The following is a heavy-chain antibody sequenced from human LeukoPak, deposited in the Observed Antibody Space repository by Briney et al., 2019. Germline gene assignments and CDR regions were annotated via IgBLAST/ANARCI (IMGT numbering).Heavy chain of an antibody. CDR2: ISSSSTI. Sequence: GGSLRPSCAASGFTFSSYGMNWVRQAPGKGLEWVSYISSSSTIYYADSVKGRFTISRDDAKNSVYLQMNSLRDEDTAVYYCARDPSLYSRADYWGQGTLVTVSS. D-gene: IGHD6-13*01. CDR3: ARDPSLYSRADY. V-gene: IGHV3-48*02. CDR1: GFTFSSYG. J-gene: IGHJ4*02.